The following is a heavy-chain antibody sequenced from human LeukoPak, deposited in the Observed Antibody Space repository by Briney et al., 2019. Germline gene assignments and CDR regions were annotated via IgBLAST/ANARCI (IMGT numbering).Heavy chain of an antibody. Sequence: PSETLSLSCKVSGGSISSSNYYWGWIRQPPGKGLEWIGSIYYSGSTYYNPSLKSRVTISVDTSKTQFSLKLTSVTAAETAVYYCARHSIVRGVIHWGRGTLVTVSS. CDR1: GGSISSSNYY. CDR3: ARHSIVRGVIH. V-gene: IGHV4-39*01. D-gene: IGHD3-10*01. CDR2: IYYSGST. J-gene: IGHJ4*02.